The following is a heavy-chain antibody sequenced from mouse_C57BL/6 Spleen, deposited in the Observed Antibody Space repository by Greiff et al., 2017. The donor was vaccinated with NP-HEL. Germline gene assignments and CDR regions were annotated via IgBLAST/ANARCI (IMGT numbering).Heavy chain of an antibody. Sequence: VQLQQSGAELVKPGASVKLSCKASGYTFTSYWMHWVKQRPGRGLEWIGRIDPNSGGTKYNEKFKSKATLTVDKPSSTAYMQLSSLTSEDSAVYYGASSGGGNPTCFAYWGQGTLVTVSA. CDR1: GYTFTSYW. V-gene: IGHV1-72*01. J-gene: IGHJ3*01. D-gene: IGHD2-1*01. CDR2: IDPNSGGT. CDR3: ASSGGGNPTCFAY.